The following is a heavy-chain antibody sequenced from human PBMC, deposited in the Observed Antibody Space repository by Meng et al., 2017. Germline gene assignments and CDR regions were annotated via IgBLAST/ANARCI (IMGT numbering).Heavy chain of an antibody. V-gene: IGHV4-59*01. D-gene: IGHD3-22*01. CDR1: GASISGYY. J-gene: IGHJ3*02. CDR2: IYYSGST. CDR3: ARDRTYYYDSSGYYYLEDAFDI. Sequence: SETLSLTCTVSGASISGYYWTWIRQPPGKGLEWIGYIYYSGSTNYNPSLKSRVTISVDTSKNQFSLKLSSVTAADTAVYYCARDRTYYYDSSGYYYLEDAFDIWGQGTMVTVSS.